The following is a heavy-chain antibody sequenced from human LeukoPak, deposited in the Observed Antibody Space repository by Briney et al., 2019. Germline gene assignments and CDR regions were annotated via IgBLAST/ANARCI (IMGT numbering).Heavy chain of an antibody. CDR2: IRQDGSEK. Sequence: GGSLRLSCAASGFTFSTYWMTWVRQAPGKGLEWVANIRQDGSEKYYVDSVKGRFSISRDNAKKSLYLQMNSLRAEDTAIYYCATYRQVLLPFEAWGQGTLVTVSS. CDR3: ATYRQVLLPFEA. V-gene: IGHV3-7*03. CDR1: GFTFSTYW. J-gene: IGHJ5*02. D-gene: IGHD2-8*02.